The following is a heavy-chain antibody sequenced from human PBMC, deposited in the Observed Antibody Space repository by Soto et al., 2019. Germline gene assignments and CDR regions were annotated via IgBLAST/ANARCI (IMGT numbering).Heavy chain of an antibody. CDR1: GASMNSYH. J-gene: IGHJ5*02. V-gene: IGHV4-4*07. D-gene: IGHD6-13*01. CDR3: ARDQGVAAAGTTWFDP. CDR2: IHSSGST. Sequence: SETLSLTCTVSGASMNSYHWSWIRQPAGKGLEWIGHIHSSGSTNYNPSLKSRVTMSVGTSKNQFSLRLMSLTAADTAVYYCARDQGVAAAGTTWFDPWGQGSLVTVSS.